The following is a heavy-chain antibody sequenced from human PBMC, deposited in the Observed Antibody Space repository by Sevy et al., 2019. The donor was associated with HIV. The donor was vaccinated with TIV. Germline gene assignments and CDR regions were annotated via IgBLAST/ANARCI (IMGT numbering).Heavy chain of an antibody. Sequence: TENLSLTCTVSGGSISSYYWSWIRQPPGKGLEWIGYIYYSGSTNYNPSLKSRVTISVDTSKNQFSLKLSSVTAADTVVYYCARDMLGYSSSTSCYAEGYFDYWGQGTLVPVSS. CDR1: GGSISSYY. CDR2: IYYSGST. J-gene: IGHJ4*02. CDR3: ARDMLGYSSSTSCYAEGYFDY. D-gene: IGHD2-2*01. V-gene: IGHV4-59*01.